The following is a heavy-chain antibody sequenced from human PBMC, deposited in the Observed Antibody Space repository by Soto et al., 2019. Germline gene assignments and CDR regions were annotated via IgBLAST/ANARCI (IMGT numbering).Heavy chain of an antibody. V-gene: IGHV1-69*13. CDR1: GCTFSSYA. J-gene: IGHJ6*02. Sequence: SVKVSCKASGCTFSSYAISWVRQAPGQGLEWMGGIIPIFGTANYAQKFQGRVTITADESTSTAYMELSSLRSEDTAVYYCARTLYVDTAMVRGYYYYGMDVWGQGTTVTVSS. CDR2: IIPIFGTA. CDR3: ARTLYVDTAMVRGYYYYGMDV. D-gene: IGHD5-18*01.